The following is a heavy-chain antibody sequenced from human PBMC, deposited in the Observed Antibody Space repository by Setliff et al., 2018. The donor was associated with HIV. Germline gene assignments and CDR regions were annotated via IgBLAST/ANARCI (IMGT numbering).Heavy chain of an antibody. V-gene: IGHV4-34*01. CDR1: GGSFSGNY. D-gene: IGHD3-22*01. CDR3: ARAPITMIVVVNYGMDV. Sequence: SETLSLTCAVYGGSFSGNYWTWIRQPPGKGLEWIGEINHRGTTKYNPSLKSRVTISVDTSKNQFSLKLSSVTAADTAVYYCARAPITMIVVVNYGMDVWGQGTTVTVSS. CDR2: INHRGTT. J-gene: IGHJ6*02.